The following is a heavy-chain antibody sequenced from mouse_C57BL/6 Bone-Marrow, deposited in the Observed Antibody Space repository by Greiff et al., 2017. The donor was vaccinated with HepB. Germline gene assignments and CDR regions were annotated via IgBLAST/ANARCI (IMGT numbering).Heavy chain of an antibody. Sequence: VQLQQSGAELARPGASVKMSCKASGYTFTSYTMHWVKQRPGQGLEWIGYINPSSGYTKYNQKFKDKATLTADKSSSTAYMQLSSLTSEDSAVYYCARSIYYGNLYYAMDYWGQGTSVTVSS. J-gene: IGHJ4*01. D-gene: IGHD2-1*01. CDR3: ARSIYYGNLYYAMDY. CDR1: GYTFTSYT. CDR2: INPSSGYT. V-gene: IGHV1-4*01.